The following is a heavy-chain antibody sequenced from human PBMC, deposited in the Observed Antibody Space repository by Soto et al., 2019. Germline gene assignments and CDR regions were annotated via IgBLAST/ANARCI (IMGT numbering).Heavy chain of an antibody. V-gene: IGHV1-18*01. CDR3: ARDPGFGELYNWFDP. D-gene: IGHD3-10*01. CDR2: ISAYNGNT. Sequence: QVQLVQSGAEVKKPGASVKVSCKASGYTFTSYGISWVRQAPGQGLEWMGWISAYNGNTNYAQKPQCRVTMTTDTTTSTVYMERRSLKSDDTAVYYCARDPGFGELYNWFDPWGQGTLVTVSS. J-gene: IGHJ5*02. CDR1: GYTFTSYG.